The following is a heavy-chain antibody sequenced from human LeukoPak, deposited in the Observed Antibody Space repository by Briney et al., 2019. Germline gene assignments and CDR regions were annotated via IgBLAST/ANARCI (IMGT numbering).Heavy chain of an antibody. CDR1: GGSISGYY. CDR3: ARGEWDLLFDY. J-gene: IGHJ4*02. Sequence: SDTLSLTCTVSGGSISGYYWSWIRQPPGKGLEWIGYIFYSGSTNYNPSLTSRVTISVDTTKNQFSLKLSSVAAADTAVYYCARGEWDLLFDYWGQGTLVTVSS. D-gene: IGHD1-26*01. CDR2: IFYSGST. V-gene: IGHV4-59*07.